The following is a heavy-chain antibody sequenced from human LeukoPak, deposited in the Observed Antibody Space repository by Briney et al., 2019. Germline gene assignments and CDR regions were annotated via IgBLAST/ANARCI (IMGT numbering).Heavy chain of an antibody. CDR3: ARGLTDYYDTSGYFDY. J-gene: IGHJ4*02. V-gene: IGHV3-7*01. Sequence: TGGSLRLSCAASGFTFSSYWMSWVRQAPGKGLEWVANIKQDGSEKYYVDSVKGRFTISRDNAKNSLYLQMNSLRAEDTAVYYCARGLTDYYDTSGYFDYWGQGTLVTVSS. D-gene: IGHD3-22*01. CDR2: IKQDGSEK. CDR1: GFTFSSYW.